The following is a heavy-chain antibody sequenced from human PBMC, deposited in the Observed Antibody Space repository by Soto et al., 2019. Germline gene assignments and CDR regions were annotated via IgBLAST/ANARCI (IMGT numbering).Heavy chain of an antibody. D-gene: IGHD2-2*01. CDR1: GFTFSSYA. J-gene: IGHJ5*02. V-gene: IGHV3-23*01. Sequence: GGSLRLSCAASGFTFSSYAMSWVRQAPGKGLEWVSAISGSGGSTYYADSVKGRFTISRDNSKNTLYLQMNSLRAEDTAVYYCAKGKRYCSSTSCYLGDPYNGFDPWDQGTLVTVSS. CDR2: ISGSGGST. CDR3: AKGKRYCSSTSCYLGDPYNGFDP.